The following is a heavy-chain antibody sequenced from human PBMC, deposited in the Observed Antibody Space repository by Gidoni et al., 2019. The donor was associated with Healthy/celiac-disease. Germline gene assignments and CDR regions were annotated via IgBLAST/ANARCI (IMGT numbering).Heavy chain of an antibody. D-gene: IGHD4-17*01. CDR1: GFTVGSYS. CDR3: ARGVDTVTTGFDY. CDR2: ISSSSSYI. J-gene: IGHJ4*02. Sequence: EVQLVESGGGLVKPGGSLGLSCAASGFTVGSYSMNWVRQAPGRGLEWVSSISSSSSYIYYADSVKGRFTISRDNAKNSLYLQMNSLRAEDTAVYYCARGVDTVTTGFDYWGQGTPVTVSS. V-gene: IGHV3-21*01.